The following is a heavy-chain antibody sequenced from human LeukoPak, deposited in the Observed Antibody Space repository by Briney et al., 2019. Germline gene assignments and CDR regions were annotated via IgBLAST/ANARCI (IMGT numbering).Heavy chain of an antibody. CDR3: ARAHLQQLVPRYYFDY. CDR1: GDTFSSYA. CDR2: IIPIFGTA. Sequence: ASVKVSCKASGDTFSSYAISWVRQAPGQGLEWMGGIIPIFGTANYAQKFQGRVTITADKSASTAYMELSSLRSEDTAVYYCARAHLQQLVPRYYFDYWGQGTLVTVSS. D-gene: IGHD6-13*01. V-gene: IGHV1-69*06. J-gene: IGHJ4*02.